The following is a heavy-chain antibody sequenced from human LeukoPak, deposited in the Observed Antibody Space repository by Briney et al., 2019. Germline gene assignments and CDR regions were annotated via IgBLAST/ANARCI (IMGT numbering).Heavy chain of an antibody. Sequence: SETLSLTCTVSGGSISSSSYYWGWIRQPQGKGLGWIGSIYYSGSTYYNPSLKRRVTISVDTSKNQFSLKLSSVTAADTAVYYCARLVVVTALNYYYYYGMDVWGQGTTVTVSS. V-gene: IGHV4-39*01. CDR3: ARLVVVTALNYYYYYGMDV. D-gene: IGHD2-21*02. CDR1: GGSISSSSYY. CDR2: IYYSGST. J-gene: IGHJ6*02.